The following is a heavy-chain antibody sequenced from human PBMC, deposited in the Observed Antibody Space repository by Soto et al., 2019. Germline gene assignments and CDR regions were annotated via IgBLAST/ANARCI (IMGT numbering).Heavy chain of an antibody. D-gene: IGHD5-18*01. CDR3: AKDFRYGYDY. CDR1: GFTFDDYA. CDR2: ISWNSGSI. Sequence: PGGSLRLSCAASGFTFDDYAMHWVRQAPGKGLEWVSGISWNSGSIGYADSVKGRFTISRDNAKNSLYLQMNSLRAEDTALYYCAKDFRYGYDYWGQGTLVTVSS. J-gene: IGHJ4*02. V-gene: IGHV3-9*01.